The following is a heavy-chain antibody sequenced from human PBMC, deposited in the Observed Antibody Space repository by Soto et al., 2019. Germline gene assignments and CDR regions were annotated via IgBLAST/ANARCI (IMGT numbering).Heavy chain of an antibody. CDR3: ARGTYFDY. CDR2: ISAYNDHT. J-gene: IGHJ4*02. CDR1: GYTLTTYG. D-gene: IGHD1-1*01. V-gene: IGHV1-18*01. Sequence: QVQLVQPGAEVKKPGASVKVSCKAAGYTLTTYGVSWVRQAPGQGLEWVGWISAYNDHTNYAQKFQGRVTMTTDTSTSTAYMELRSLRSDDTAVYYCARGTYFDYWGQGTLVTVSS.